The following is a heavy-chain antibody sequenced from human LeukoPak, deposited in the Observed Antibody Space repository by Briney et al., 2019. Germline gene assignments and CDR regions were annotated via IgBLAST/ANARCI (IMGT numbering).Heavy chain of an antibody. CDR3: AKDGGTQHY. D-gene: IGHD3-16*01. Sequence: ASVKVSCKASGGTFSSYAISWVRQSPGQGLEWMGRIIPIFGIANYAQKFQGRVTITADKSTSTAYMELSSLRSEDTAVYYCAKDGGTQHYWGQGTLVTVSS. CDR2: IIPIFGIA. V-gene: IGHV1-69*04. J-gene: IGHJ4*02. CDR1: GGTFSSYA.